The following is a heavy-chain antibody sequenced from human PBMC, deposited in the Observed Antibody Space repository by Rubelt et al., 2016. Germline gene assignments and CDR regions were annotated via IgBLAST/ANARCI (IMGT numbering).Heavy chain of an antibody. CDR3: ARDAEYSSSHDFDY. D-gene: IGHD6-6*01. Sequence: TFSSYAISWVRQASGQGLEWMGRIIPILGIANYAQKFQGRVTITADKSTSTAYMELSSLRSEDTAVYYCARDAEYSSSHDFDYWGQGTLVTVSS. V-gene: IGHV1-69*04. J-gene: IGHJ4*02. CDR2: IIPILGIA. CDR1: TFSSYA.